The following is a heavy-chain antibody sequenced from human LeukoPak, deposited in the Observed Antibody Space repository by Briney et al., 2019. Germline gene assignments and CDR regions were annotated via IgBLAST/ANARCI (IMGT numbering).Heavy chain of an antibody. CDR2: ISSSSSTI. D-gene: IGHD2/OR15-2a*01. Sequence: GGSLRLSCAASGFTFDDYGMSWVRQAPGKGLEWVSYISSSSSTIDYADSVKGRFTISRDNAKNSLYLQMNSLRAEDTAVYYCARESGNWVFDYWGQGTLVTVSS. V-gene: IGHV3-48*01. CDR3: ARESGNWVFDY. J-gene: IGHJ4*02. CDR1: GFTFDDYG.